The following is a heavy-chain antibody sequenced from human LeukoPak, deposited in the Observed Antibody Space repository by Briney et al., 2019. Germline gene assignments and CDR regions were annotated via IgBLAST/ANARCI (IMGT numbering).Heavy chain of an antibody. CDR2: ISYDGSNK. CDR3: ARENGDYHYYYGMDV. D-gene: IGHD4-17*01. CDR1: GFTFSSYA. J-gene: IGHJ6*02. V-gene: IGHV3-30-3*01. Sequence: PGGSLRLSCAASGFTFSSYAMSWVRQAPGKGLEWVAVISYDGSNKYYADSVKGRFTISRDNSKNTLYLQMNSLRAEDTAAYYCARENGDYHYYYGMDVWGQGTTVTVSS.